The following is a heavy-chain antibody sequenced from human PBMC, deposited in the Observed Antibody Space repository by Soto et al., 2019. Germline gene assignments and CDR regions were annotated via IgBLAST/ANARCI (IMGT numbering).Heavy chain of an antibody. D-gene: IGHD1-1*01. V-gene: IGHV3-30-3*01. CDR2: ISYDGSNK. J-gene: IGHJ6*02. CDR1: GFTFSSYA. CDR3: ARTPGRPQYYYGMDV. Sequence: QVQLVESGGGVVQPGRSLRLSCAASGFTFSSYAMHWVRQAPGKGLEWVAVISYDGSNKYYADSVKGRFTISRDNSKNTLYLQMNSLRGEDRAVYYCARTPGRPQYYYGMDVWGQGTTVTVSS.